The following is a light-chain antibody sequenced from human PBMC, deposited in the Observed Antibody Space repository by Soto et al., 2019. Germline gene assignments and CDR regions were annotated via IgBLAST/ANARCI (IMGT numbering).Light chain of an antibody. CDR2: AAS. Sequence: IQLTQSPSSLSTSVRDRVTITCRASQGISSYLAWYQQKPGKAPKLLIYAASILQSGVPSRFSGSGSGTDFTLTITYLQPEDFATYYCQQANSFPWTFGQGTKVDIK. J-gene: IGKJ1*01. V-gene: IGKV1-9*01. CDR3: QQANSFPWT. CDR1: QGISSY.